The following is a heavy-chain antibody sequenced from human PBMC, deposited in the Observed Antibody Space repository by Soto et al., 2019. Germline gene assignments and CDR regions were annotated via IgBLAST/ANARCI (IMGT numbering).Heavy chain of an antibody. CDR1: GGTFSDLA. V-gene: IGHV1-69*01. J-gene: IGHJ4*02. Sequence: VHLVQSGTEVKKPGSSVKLSCKTSGGTFSDLAFSWVRQAPGQGLEWMGGVIPLFGTPNYAQSFQGRVTVIADESSSTVHMELRSLRSEDTAVYYCASERVAEMATGGYFAVCGQGTLVTVSS. CDR2: VIPLFGTP. CDR3: ASERVAEMATGGYFAV. D-gene: IGHD5-12*01.